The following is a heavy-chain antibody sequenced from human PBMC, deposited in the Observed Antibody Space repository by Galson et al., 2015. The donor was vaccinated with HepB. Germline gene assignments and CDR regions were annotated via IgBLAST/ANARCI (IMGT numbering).Heavy chain of an antibody. V-gene: IGHV1-69*13. Sequence: SVKVSWKASGGTFSSYAISWVRQAPGQGLEWMGGIIPIFGTANYAQKFQGRVTITADESTSTAYMELSSLRSEDAAVYYCARGDDFWSGFHWGQGTLVTVSS. D-gene: IGHD3-3*01. CDR2: IIPIFGTA. J-gene: IGHJ4*02. CDR1: GGTFSSYA. CDR3: ARGDDFWSGFH.